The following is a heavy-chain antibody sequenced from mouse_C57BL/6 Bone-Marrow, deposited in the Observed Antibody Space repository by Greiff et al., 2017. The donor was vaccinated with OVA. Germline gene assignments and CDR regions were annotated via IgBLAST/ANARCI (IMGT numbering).Heavy chain of an antibody. D-gene: IGHD1-1*02. J-gene: IGHJ2*01. V-gene: IGHV1-64*01. CDR3: AREGGGYYFDY. CDR1: GYTFTSYW. CDR2: IHPNSGST. Sequence: LQQPGAELVKPGASVKLSCKASGYTFTSYWMHWVKQRPGQGLEWIGMIHPNSGSTNYNEKFKSKATLTVDKSSSTAYMQLSSLTAEDSAVYYCAREGGGYYFDYWGQGTTLTVSS.